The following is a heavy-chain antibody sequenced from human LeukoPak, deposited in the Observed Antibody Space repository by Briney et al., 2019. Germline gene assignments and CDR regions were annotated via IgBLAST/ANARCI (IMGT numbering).Heavy chain of an antibody. CDR1: GFTFSSYE. CDR2: ISSSGSTI. V-gene: IGHV3-48*03. Sequence: GGSLRLSCAASGFTFSSYEMKWVRHAPEEGLEWVSYISSSGSTIYYADSVKGRFTISRDNAKNSLYLQMNSLRAEDTAVYYCAELGITMIGGVWGKGTTVTISS. CDR3: AELGITMIGGV. J-gene: IGHJ6*04. D-gene: IGHD3-10*02.